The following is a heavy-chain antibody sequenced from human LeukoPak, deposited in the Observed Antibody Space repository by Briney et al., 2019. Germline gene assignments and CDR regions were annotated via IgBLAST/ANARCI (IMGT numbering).Heavy chain of an antibody. CDR1: GFTFSSYG. CDR3: ASTNLPAAMLSAFDI. Sequence: GSLRLSCAASGFTFSSYGMHWVRQAPGKGLEWVAVISYDGSNKYYADSVKGRFTISRDNSKNTLYLQMNSLRAEDTAVYYCASTNLPAAMLSAFDIWGQGTMVTVSS. J-gene: IGHJ3*02. CDR2: ISYDGSNK. V-gene: IGHV3-30*03. D-gene: IGHD2-2*01.